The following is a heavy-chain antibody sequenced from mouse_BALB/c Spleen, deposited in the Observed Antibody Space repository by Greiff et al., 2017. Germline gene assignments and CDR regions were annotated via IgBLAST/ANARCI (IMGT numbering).Heavy chain of an antibody. CDR3: ARAATAWFAY. J-gene: IGHJ3*01. Sequence: EVQGVESGAELVKPGASVKLSCTASGFNIKDTYMHWVKQRPEQGLEWIGRIDPANGNTKYDPKFQGKATITADTSSNTAYLQLSSLTSEDTAVYYCARAATAWFAYWGQGTLVTVSA. CDR1: GFNIKDTY. CDR2: IDPANGNT. V-gene: IGHV14-3*02. D-gene: IGHD1-2*01.